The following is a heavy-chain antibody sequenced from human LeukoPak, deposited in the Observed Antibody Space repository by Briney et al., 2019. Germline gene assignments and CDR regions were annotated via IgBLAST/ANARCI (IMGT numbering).Heavy chain of an antibody. D-gene: IGHD1-14*01. CDR2: IYYSWSS. CDR3: ARTEYYFDH. J-gene: IGHJ4*02. CDR1: SDFFSSYY. V-gene: IGHV4-59*01. Sequence: SETLSLTCTVSSDFFSSYYWSWIRQPPGKGLEWIGYIYYSWSSNYNPSLKSRVTMSVDTSKSQFSLKVSSVTAADTAVYYCARTEYYFDHWGQGTLVTVSS.